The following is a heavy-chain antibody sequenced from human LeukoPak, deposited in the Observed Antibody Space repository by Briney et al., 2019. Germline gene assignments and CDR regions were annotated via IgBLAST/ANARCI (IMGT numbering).Heavy chain of an antibody. CDR1: GYTFTSYG. V-gene: IGHV1-18*01. CDR2: ISAYNGNT. J-gene: IGHJ6*02. D-gene: IGHD3-3*01. Sequence: ASVKVSCKASGYTFTSYGISWVRQAPGQGLEWMGWISAYNGNTNYAQKLQGRVTMTTDTSTSTDYMELRSLRSDDTAVYYCARDIGPPYDFWSGYYYYGMDVWGQGTTVTVSS. CDR3: ARDIGPPYDFWSGYYYYGMDV.